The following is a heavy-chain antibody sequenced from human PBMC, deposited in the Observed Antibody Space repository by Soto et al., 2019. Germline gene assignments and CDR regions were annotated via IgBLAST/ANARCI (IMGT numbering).Heavy chain of an antibody. CDR1: GFTFSSYG. D-gene: IGHD6-6*01. J-gene: IGHJ4*02. CDR2: ISYDGSNK. CDR3: GRDPQQLVLSQYFDY. V-gene: IGHV3-30*03. Sequence: GGSLRLSCAASGFTFSSYGMHWVRQAPGKGLEWVAVISYDGSNKYYADSVKGRFTISRDNSKNTLYLQMNSLRAEDTAVYYCGRDPQQLVLSQYFDYWGQGTLVTVSS.